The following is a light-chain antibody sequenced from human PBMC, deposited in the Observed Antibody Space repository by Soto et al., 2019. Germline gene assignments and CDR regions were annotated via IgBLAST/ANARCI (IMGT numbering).Light chain of an antibody. J-gene: IGKJ1*01. Sequence: EIVMTQSPATLSVSPGEIATLCCRAIQGVGSNLAWYQQKPGQAPRLLIYDASSLESGVPSRFSGSGSGTEFTLTISSLQPDDLATYYCQQYNSYSRTFGQGSKVEIK. CDR3: QQYNSYSRT. CDR2: DAS. V-gene: IGKV3-15*01. CDR1: QGVGSN.